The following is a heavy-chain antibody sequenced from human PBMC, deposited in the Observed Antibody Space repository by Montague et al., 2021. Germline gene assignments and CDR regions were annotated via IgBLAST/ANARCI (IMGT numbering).Heavy chain of an antibody. CDR3: ARDNGYCNITSCSPLTY. Sequence: SETLSLTCAVSGGSISSINWCSWVRQPPGKGLEWIGEILHTGSTNYNPSRESRVTISVDKSKNQFSLKLSSVTAADTAVYYCARDNGYCNITSCSPLTYWGQGTLVTVSS. V-gene: IGHV4-4*02. CDR2: ILHTGST. J-gene: IGHJ4*02. CDR1: GGSISSINW. D-gene: IGHD2-2*03.